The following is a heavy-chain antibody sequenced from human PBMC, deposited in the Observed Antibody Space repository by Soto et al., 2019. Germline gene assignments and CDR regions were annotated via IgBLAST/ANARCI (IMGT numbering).Heavy chain of an antibody. CDR3: ARRLFLDV. CDR1: GFSFGDYY. Sequence: QMQLVESGGNLVKPGGSLRLSCSGSGFSFGDYYMNWIRKAPGKGLEWVSYISSGGNTISYSDSVKGRFTISRDNAKNSVYLEMDSLRPEDTAVYYCARRLFLDVWGQGTLVTVSS. CDR2: ISSGGNTI. D-gene: IGHD2-21*01. V-gene: IGHV3-11*01. J-gene: IGHJ4*02.